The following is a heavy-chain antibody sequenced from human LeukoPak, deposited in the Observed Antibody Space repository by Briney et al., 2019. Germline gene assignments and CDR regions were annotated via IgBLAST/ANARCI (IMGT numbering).Heavy chain of an antibody. CDR2: ISAYNGNT. CDR1: GYMFRSYG. J-gene: IGHJ4*02. V-gene: IGHV1-18*01. Sequence: ASVKVSCKASGYMFRSYGISWVRQAPGQGLEWMGWISAYNGNTNYAQKFQGRVTMTTDTSTGTAYMELRSLRSDDTAVYFCARALQVTAIHRFDYWGQGTLVTVSS. D-gene: IGHD2-21*02. CDR3: ARALQVTAIHRFDY.